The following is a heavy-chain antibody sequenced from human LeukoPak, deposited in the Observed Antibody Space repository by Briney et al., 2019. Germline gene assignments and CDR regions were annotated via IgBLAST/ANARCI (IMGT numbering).Heavy chain of an antibody. CDR2: TYYRSKWYN. CDR1: GDSVSSNSAA. CDR3: TRDQVGATYWYFDI. V-gene: IGHV6-1*01. J-gene: IGHJ2*01. Sequence: SQTLSLTCAISGDSVSSNSAAWNWIRQSPSRGLEWLGRTYYRSKWYNDYAVSVKSRITIHADTSKNQFSLQLNSVTPEDTAVYYCTRDQVGATYWYFDIWGRGTLVTVSS. D-gene: IGHD1-26*01.